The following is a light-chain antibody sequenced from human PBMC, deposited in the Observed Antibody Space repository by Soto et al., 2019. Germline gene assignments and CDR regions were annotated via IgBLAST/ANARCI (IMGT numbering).Light chain of an antibody. CDR2: EAS. V-gene: IGKV1-33*01. CDR3: QQYDNVPFT. J-gene: IGKJ3*01. CDR1: HDISNY. Sequence: DIQMTQSPSSLSASVGDRVTITCQASHDISNYLDWYQQKPGKAPKLLIYEASNLEKGVPSRFSGSGSGTDFTFSISSLQPEDIATYYCQQYDNVPFTFGPGTKVDVK.